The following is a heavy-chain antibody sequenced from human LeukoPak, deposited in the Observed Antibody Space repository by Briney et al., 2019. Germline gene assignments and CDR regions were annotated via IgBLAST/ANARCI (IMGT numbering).Heavy chain of an antibody. D-gene: IGHD3-10*01. CDR1: GGSISSSSYY. CDR2: IYYSGGT. Sequence: PSETLSLTCTVSGGSISSSSYYWGWIRQPPGKGLEWIGSIYYSGGTYYNPSLKSRVTISVDTSKNQFSLKLSSVTAADTAVYYCAKVAKYYYGSETYYFFEHWGQGTPVTASS. V-gene: IGHV4-39*01. J-gene: IGHJ4*02. CDR3: AKVAKYYYGSETYYFFEH.